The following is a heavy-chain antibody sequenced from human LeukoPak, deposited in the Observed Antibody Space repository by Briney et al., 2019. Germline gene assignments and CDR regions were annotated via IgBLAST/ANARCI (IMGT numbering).Heavy chain of an antibody. CDR3: AGKPTKWELPKY. CDR1: GGSFSGYY. Sequence: PSETLSLTCAVYGGSFSGYYWSWIRQPPGKGLEWIGEINHSGSTNYNPSLKSRVTISVDTSKNQFSLKLSSVTAADTAVYYCAGKPTKWELPKYWGQGTLVTVSS. J-gene: IGHJ4*02. D-gene: IGHD1-26*01. V-gene: IGHV4-34*01. CDR2: INHSGST.